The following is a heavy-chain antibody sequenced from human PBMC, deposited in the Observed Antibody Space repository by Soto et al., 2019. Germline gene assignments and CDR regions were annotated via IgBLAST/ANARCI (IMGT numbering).Heavy chain of an antibody. V-gene: IGHV1-69*12. CDR3: AREGWTQLSEGLYHYYGMDV. CDR2: IIPTSGTA. CDR1: GGTFSIYA. D-gene: IGHD5-18*01. Sequence: QVQLVQSGAEVKKPGSSVKVSCKASGGTFSIYAISWVRQAPGQGPEWMGGIIPTSGTANYAQTFQGRVTITADESTSIAYMELSSLRSEDTAVYYCAREGWTQLSEGLYHYYGMDVWCQGTTVTVSS. J-gene: IGHJ6*02.